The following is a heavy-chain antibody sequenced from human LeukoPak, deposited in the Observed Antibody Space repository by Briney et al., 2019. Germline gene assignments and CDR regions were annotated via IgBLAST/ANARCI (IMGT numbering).Heavy chain of an antibody. Sequence: GGSLRLSCAASGFTFSNYGMHWVRQAPGKGLEWVAVISFDGNTKYYADSVKGRFTISRDNSKNTLYLQMNSLKNEDTAVYYCSTVDAVITLGGVIADYWGQGTLVTVSS. V-gene: IGHV3-30*03. D-gene: IGHD3-16*02. J-gene: IGHJ4*02. CDR2: ISFDGNTK. CDR3: STVDAVITLGGVIADY. CDR1: GFTFSNYG.